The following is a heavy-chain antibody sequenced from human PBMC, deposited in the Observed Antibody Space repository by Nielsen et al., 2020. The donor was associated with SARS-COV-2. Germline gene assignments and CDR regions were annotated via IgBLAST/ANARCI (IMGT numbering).Heavy chain of an antibody. CDR3: AREFALRDTAYFDY. CDR2: VSGSGHKT. Sequence: GGSLRLSCAASGFTFSSYAMTWVRQAPGKGLEWVSSVSGSGHKTYYADAVKGRFIISRDNSKDTLNLQMNSLRPEDTAVYYCAREFALRDTAYFDYWGQGTLVTVSS. D-gene: IGHD5-18*01. V-gene: IGHV3-23*01. J-gene: IGHJ4*02. CDR1: GFTFSSYA.